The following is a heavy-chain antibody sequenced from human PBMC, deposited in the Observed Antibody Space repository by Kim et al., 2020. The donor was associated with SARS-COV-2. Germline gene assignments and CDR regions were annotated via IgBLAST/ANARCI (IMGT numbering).Heavy chain of an antibody. Sequence: ASVKVSCKASGYTFTSYYMHWVRQAPGQGLEWMGIINPSGGSTSYAQKFQGRVTMTRDTSTSTVYMELSSLRSEDTAVYYCASRGALDTATDGGFDPWGQGTLVTVSS. V-gene: IGHV1-46*01. CDR1: GYTFTSYY. CDR2: INPSGGST. CDR3: ASRGALDTATDGGFDP. D-gene: IGHD5-18*01. J-gene: IGHJ5*02.